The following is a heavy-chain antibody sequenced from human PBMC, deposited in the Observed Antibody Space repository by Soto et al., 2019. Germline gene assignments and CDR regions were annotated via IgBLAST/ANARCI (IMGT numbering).Heavy chain of an antibody. Sequence: GESLRIWWRASGDSCTNYWIGWVLQMPGKDLEWIGIIYPYYSETRYSPSFQDQVTIPAYQSINTAYLQWTSQKAADTTMYYCAGGGVRGVITRTRDYYGMDVWGQGTTVTVSS. CDR2: IYPYYSET. CDR3: AGGGVRGVITRTRDYYGMDV. V-gene: IGHV5-51*01. D-gene: IGHD3-10*01. CDR1: GDSCTNYW. J-gene: IGHJ6*02.